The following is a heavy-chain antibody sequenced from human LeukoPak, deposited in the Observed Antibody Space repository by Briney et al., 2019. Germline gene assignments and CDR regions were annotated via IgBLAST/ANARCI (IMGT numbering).Heavy chain of an antibody. V-gene: IGHV1-18*01. J-gene: IGHJ4*02. CDR2: ISAYNGNT. Sequence: ASVKVSCKASGYTFTSYGISWVRQAPRQGLEWMGWISAYNGNTNYAQKLQGRATMTTDTTTSTAYMELRSLRSDDTAVYYCATAREDGYNSIFDYWGQGTLVTVSS. CDR3: ATAREDGYNSIFDY. CDR1: GYTFTSYG. D-gene: IGHD5-24*01.